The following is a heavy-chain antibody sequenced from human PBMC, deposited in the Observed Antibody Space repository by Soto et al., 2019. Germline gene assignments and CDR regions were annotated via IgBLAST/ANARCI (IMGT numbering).Heavy chain of an antibody. J-gene: IGHJ4*02. CDR2: INHSGST. Sequence: SETLSLTCAVYGGSFSGYYWSWIRQPPGKGLEWIGEINHSGSTNYNPSLKSRVTISVDTSKNQFSLKLSSVTAADTAVYYCARGWYCSSTSCPRGSYFDYWGQGTLVTVSS. CDR1: GGSFSGYY. CDR3: ARGWYCSSTSCPRGSYFDY. D-gene: IGHD2-2*01. V-gene: IGHV4-34*01.